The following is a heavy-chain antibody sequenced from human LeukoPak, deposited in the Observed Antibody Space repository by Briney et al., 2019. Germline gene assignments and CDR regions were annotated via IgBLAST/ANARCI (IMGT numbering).Heavy chain of an antibody. J-gene: IGHJ6*02. CDR2: ISDNGGST. Sequence: GGSLRLSCVASGFTFSSYAMSWVRQAPGKGLEWVSSISDNGGSTYYADSVKGRFTIFRDNSKNTLYLQMNSLRAEDTAVYYCAKGRAVAGRVYYYYGMDVWGQGTTVTVSS. V-gene: IGHV3-23*01. CDR1: GFTFSSYA. CDR3: AKGRAVAGRVYYYYGMDV. D-gene: IGHD6-19*01.